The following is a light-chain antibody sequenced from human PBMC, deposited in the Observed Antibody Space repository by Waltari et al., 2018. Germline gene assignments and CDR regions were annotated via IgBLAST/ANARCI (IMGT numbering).Light chain of an antibody. CDR2: RSD. CDR1: YSNLGRNV. Sequence: QSVLTQPPSASGTPGQRVTISCSGSYSNLGRNVVNWYQQLPGKAPKLLTCRSDRRPSVVPVLFSGSKSGSSASLAIVGLHSEDEADYYCASWDDSLNGHWVFGGGSKVTVL. CDR3: ASWDDSLNGHWV. J-gene: IGLJ3*02. V-gene: IGLV1-44*01.